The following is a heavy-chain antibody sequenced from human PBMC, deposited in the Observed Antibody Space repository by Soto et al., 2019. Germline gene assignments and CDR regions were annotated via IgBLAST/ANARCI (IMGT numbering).Heavy chain of an antibody. J-gene: IGHJ4*02. CDR3: AREGANWNELDY. D-gene: IGHD1-20*01. CDR2: IIPILGIA. Sequence: QVQLVQSGAEVKKPGSSVKVSCKASGGTFSSYTISWVRQAPGQGLEWMGRIIPILGIANYAQKFQGRVTITADKSTSTAYRELSSLRSEDTAVYYCAREGANWNELDYWGQGTLVTVSS. CDR1: GGTFSSYT. V-gene: IGHV1-69*08.